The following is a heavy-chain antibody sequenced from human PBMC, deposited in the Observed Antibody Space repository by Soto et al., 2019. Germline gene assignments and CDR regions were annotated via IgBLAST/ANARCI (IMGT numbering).Heavy chain of an antibody. J-gene: IGHJ5*02. Sequence: QVQLVQSGAEVKKPGSSLKVSCKASGGTFSSYGISWVRQAPGQGLEWMGGIIPFFGTANYAQEFQGRVTITADESTGTVYLELSSLRSDDTAMYYCAGGEGTPFNWFDPWGQGTLVTVSS. CDR2: IIPFFGTA. V-gene: IGHV1-69*01. CDR3: AGGEGTPFNWFDP. D-gene: IGHD3-10*01. CDR1: GGTFSSYG.